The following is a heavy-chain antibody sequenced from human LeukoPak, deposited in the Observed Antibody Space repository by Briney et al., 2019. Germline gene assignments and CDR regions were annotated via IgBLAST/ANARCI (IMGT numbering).Heavy chain of an antibody. CDR3: ARTGITMVRGVIGFDY. J-gene: IGHJ4*02. D-gene: IGHD3-10*01. CDR1: GFTFSSYS. V-gene: IGHV3-21*01. CDR2: ISSSSSYI. Sequence: GGSLRLSCAASGFTFSSYSMNWVRQAPGKGLEWVSSISSSSSYIYYADSVKGRFTISRDNAKNSLYLQMNSLRAEDTAVYYCARTGITMVRGVIGFDYWGQGTLVTVSS.